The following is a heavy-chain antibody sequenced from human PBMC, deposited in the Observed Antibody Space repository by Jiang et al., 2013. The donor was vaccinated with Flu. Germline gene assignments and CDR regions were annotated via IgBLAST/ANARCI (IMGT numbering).Heavy chain of an antibody. D-gene: IGHD3-10*01. CDR1: Y. V-gene: IGHV4-61*07. CDR2: IYYSGST. J-gene: IGHJ4*02. CDR3: ASQRYYYGSGSWGAVVY. Sequence: YWSWIRQHPGKGLEWIGYIYYSGSTNYKRLPQESSHHIIDTSKNQFSLKLSSVTAADTAVYYCASQRYYYGSGSWGAVVYWGQGTLVTVSS.